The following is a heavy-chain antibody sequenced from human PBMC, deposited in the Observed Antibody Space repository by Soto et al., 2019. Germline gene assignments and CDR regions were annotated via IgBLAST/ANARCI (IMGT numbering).Heavy chain of an antibody. Sequence: HPGGSLRLSCAASGFTFTGYWMHWVRQAPGMGLVWVSRINSDGSSTNYADSVKGRFTISRDNAKNMAYLQMNSLRAEDTAVYYCASGLVEYSSSWFDYWGQGTPVTVSS. CDR2: INSDGSST. J-gene: IGHJ5*01. CDR3: ASGLVEYSSSWFDY. CDR1: GFTFTGYW. V-gene: IGHV3-74*01. D-gene: IGHD6-13*01.